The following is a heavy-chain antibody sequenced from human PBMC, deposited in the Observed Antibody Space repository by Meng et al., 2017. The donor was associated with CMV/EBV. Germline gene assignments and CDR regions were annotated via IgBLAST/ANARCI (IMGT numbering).Heavy chain of an antibody. J-gene: IGHJ5*02. CDR1: GFTFSSYA. CDR2: IYSGGSST. Sequence: GESLKISCAASGFTFSSYAMSWVRQAPGKGLEWVSVIYSGGSSTFYADSVKGRFTISRDISKNTMYLQMNRMRAEDTDVYYCEKGYCSSTSCYRMWFDPWGQGTLVTVSS. CDR3: EKGYCSSTSCYRMWFDP. V-gene: IGHV3-23*03. D-gene: IGHD2-2*01.